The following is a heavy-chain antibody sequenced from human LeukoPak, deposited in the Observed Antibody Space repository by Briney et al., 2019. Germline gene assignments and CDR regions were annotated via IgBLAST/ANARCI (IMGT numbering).Heavy chain of an antibody. J-gene: IGHJ3*02. D-gene: IGHD3-10*01. V-gene: IGHV1-24*01. CDR2: FDPEDGET. Sequence: ASVKVSCKVSGYTLTELSMHWVRQAPGKGLEWVGGFDPEDGETIYAHKFQGRVTMTEDTSTDTAYMELSSLRSEDTAVYYCATERSGSYYNGDAAFDIWGQGTMVTVSS. CDR3: ATERSGSYYNGDAAFDI. CDR1: GYTLTELS.